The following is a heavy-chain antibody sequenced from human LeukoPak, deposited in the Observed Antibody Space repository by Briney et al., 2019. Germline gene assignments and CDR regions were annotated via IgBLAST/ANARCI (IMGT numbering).Heavy chain of an antibody. Sequence: ASVKVSCKASGYTFSSYDVNWVRQATGQGLEWMGWMNPSSGNTGYAQKFQGRVTIIRNTSISTAYMELSSLRSEDTAVYYCVRAAGGTRNYYMDVWAKGTTVTVSS. CDR3: VRAAGGTRNYYMDV. D-gene: IGHD3-16*01. CDR1: GYTFSSYD. J-gene: IGHJ6*03. CDR2: MNPSSGNT. V-gene: IGHV1-8*01.